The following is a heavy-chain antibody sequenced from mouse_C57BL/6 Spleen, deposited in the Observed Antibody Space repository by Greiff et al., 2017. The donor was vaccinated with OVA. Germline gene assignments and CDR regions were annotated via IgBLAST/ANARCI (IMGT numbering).Heavy chain of an antibody. V-gene: IGHV1-72*01. J-gene: IGHJ4*01. CDR2: IDPNSGGT. CDR1: GYTFTSYW. D-gene: IGHD2-4*01. CDR3: ARVGHGDYGADYAMDY. Sequence: VQLQQPGAELVKPGASVKLSCKASGYTFTSYWMHWVKQRPGRGLEWIGRIDPNSGGTKYNEKFKSKATLTVDKPSSTAYMQLSSLTSEDSAVYYCARVGHGDYGADYAMDYWGQGTSVTVSS.